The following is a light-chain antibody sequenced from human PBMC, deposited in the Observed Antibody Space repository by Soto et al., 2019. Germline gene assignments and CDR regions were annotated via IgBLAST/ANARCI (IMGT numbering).Light chain of an antibody. CDR2: AAS. J-gene: IGKJ5*01. CDR3: QQSYSTSIA. Sequence: DIQMTQSPSSLSASVGNRVTITCRASQSISTYLNWYQKKPGKAPKLLIYAASSSQSGVPSRFSGSGSGTDFTLTIRSLQPEDFATYYCQQSYSTSIACGQGTRLEIK. V-gene: IGKV1-39*01. CDR1: QSISTY.